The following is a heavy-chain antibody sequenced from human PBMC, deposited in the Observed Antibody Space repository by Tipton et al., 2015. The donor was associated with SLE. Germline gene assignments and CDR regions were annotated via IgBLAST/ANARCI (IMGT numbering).Heavy chain of an antibody. CDR1: GDSVSSKSVA. CDR2: TYYNSKWYN. V-gene: IGHV6-1*01. J-gene: IGHJ4*02. Sequence: GLVKPSQTLSLTCDIYGDSVSSKSVAWNWIRRSPSRGLEWLGRTYYNSKWYNGYAESVKSRITINPDTSQNQFSLELNSVTPEDTAVYYYARGWLRSGLDYWGQGILVTVSS. CDR3: ARGWLRSGLDY. D-gene: IGHD5-24*01.